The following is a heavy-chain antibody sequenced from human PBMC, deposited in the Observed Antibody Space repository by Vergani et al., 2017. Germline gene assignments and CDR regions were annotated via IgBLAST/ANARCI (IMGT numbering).Heavy chain of an antibody. Sequence: EVQLVESGGGLVQPGGSLRLSCAASGFTFSSYSMNWVRQAPGKGLEWVSYISSSSSTIYYADSVKGRFTISRDNAKNSLYLQMNSLRAEDTAVYYCARDHPNGTKLRQYGDYSYWGQGTLVTVSS. V-gene: IGHV3-48*04. CDR2: ISSSSSTI. D-gene: IGHD4-17*01. CDR1: GFTFSSYS. J-gene: IGHJ4*02. CDR3: ARDHPNGTKLRQYGDYSY.